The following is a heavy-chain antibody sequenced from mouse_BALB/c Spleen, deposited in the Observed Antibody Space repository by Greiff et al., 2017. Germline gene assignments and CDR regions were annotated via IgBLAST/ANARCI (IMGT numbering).Heavy chain of an antibody. Sequence: QVQLKESGPGLVAPSQSLSITCTVSGFSLTSYGVSWVRQPPGKGLEWLGMIWGDGSTDYNSALKSRLSISKDNSKSQVFLKMNSLQTDDTARYYCARDRFYAMDYWGQGTSVTVSS. CDR3: ARDRFYAMDY. CDR1: GFSLTSYG. CDR2: IWGDGST. J-gene: IGHJ4*01. V-gene: IGHV2-6-7*01. D-gene: IGHD2-14*01.